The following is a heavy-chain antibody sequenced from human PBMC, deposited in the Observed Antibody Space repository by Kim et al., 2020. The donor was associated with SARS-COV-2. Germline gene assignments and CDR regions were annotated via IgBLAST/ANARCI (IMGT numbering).Heavy chain of an antibody. J-gene: IGHJ4*02. D-gene: IGHD5-18*01. CDR1: GLTFSHYT. CDR3: VIIRGYTSGSLDY. V-gene: IGHV3-64D*06. Sequence: GGSLRLSCSASGLTFSHYTFHWVRQAPGKGLEFVSAVSGNGENTYYADSVRGRFTVSRDNSKNTVYLQMNTLRDEDSSVYYCVIIRGYTSGSLDYWGQGILVTVSS. CDR2: VSGNGENT.